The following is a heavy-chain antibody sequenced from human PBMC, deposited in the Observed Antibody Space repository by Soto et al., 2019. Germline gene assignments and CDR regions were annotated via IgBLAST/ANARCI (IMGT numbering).Heavy chain of an antibody. J-gene: IGHJ4*02. CDR3: ARLPWDEVATIYYCDY. CDR1: GYSFTSYW. D-gene: IGHD5-12*01. Sequence: GESLKISCKGSGYSFTSYWIGWVRQMPGKGLEWMGIIYPGDSDTRYSPSFQGQVTISADKSISTAYLQWSSLKASDTAMYYCARLPWDEVATIYYCDYWGQGTLVTVSS. CDR2: IYPGDSDT. V-gene: IGHV5-51*01.